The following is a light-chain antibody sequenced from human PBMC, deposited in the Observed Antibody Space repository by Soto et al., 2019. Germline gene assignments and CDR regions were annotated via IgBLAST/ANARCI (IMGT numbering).Light chain of an antibody. Sequence: ETVMTQSPATLSGSPGERVTLSCRASQTIGTSLSWYQERPGQAPRLLIYTASIRATVTPVRFSGFGSGAEFTLTINSLQSEDFAIYYCHRSWAWPLTFGGGTKMEIK. CDR2: TAS. V-gene: IGKV3D-15*01. CDR1: QTIGTS. CDR3: HRSWAWPLT. J-gene: IGKJ4*01.